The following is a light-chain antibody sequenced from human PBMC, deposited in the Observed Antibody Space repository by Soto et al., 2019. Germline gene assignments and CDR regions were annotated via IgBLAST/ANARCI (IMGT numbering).Light chain of an antibody. CDR2: KAS. V-gene: IGKV1-5*03. CDR3: QQYESFPRT. CDR1: QSINNY. J-gene: IGKJ1*01. Sequence: DIQMTQSPSTLSASVGDRVTTTCRATQSINNYLAWYQQKPGKAPKLLIFKASTLESGVPSRFSGSGSGTEFTLSISSLQPDDFATYYCQQYESFPRTFGQGTKVEIK.